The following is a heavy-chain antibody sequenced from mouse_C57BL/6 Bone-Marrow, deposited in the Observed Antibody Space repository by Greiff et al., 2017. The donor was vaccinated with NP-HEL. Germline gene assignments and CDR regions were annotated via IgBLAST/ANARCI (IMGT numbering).Heavy chain of an antibody. CDR1: GFTFSSYA. CDR2: ISDGGSYT. Sequence: EVKLMESGGGLVKPGGSLKLSCAASGFTFSSYAMSWVRQTPEKRLEWVATISDGGSYTYYPDNVKGRFTISRDNAKNNLYLQMSHLKSDDTAMYYCARDTVVAYYYAMDYWGQGTSVTVSS. CDR3: ARDTVVAYYYAMDY. D-gene: IGHD1-1*01. V-gene: IGHV5-4*01. J-gene: IGHJ4*01.